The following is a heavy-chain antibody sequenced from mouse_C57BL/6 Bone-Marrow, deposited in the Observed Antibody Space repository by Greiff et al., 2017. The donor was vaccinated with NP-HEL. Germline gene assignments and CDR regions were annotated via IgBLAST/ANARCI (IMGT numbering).Heavy chain of an antibody. Sequence: QVQLQQSGAELVRPGTSVKVSCKASGYAFTNYLIEWVKQRPGQGLEWIGVINPGSGGTNYNEKFKGKATLTADKSSSTAYMQLSSLTSEDSAVYFCARSESYYDYVDYWGQGTTLTVSS. D-gene: IGHD2-4*01. J-gene: IGHJ2*01. CDR2: INPGSGGT. CDR3: ARSESYYDYVDY. V-gene: IGHV1-54*01. CDR1: GYAFTNYL.